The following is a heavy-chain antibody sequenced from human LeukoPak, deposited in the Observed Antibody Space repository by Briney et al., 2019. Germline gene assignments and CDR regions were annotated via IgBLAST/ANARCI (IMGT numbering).Heavy chain of an antibody. V-gene: IGHV3-30*01. D-gene: IGHD6-19*01. CDR2: ILYDGSNK. J-gene: IGHJ6*02. Sequence: GRSLRLSCAASGFTFSTYVMHWVRQAPGKGLQWVAVILYDGSNKYYADSVKGRFIISRDNSKNTLYLQMNSLTAEDTAVYYCARVVAGSVYNCGMDVWGQGTTVTISS. CDR1: GFTFSTYV. CDR3: ARVVAGSVYNCGMDV.